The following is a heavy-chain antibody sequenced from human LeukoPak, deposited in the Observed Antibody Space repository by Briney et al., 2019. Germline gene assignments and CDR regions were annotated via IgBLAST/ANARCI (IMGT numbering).Heavy chain of an antibody. CDR2: IYYSGTT. Sequence: SETLSLTCTVSGGSISSYYWSWIRQPPGKGLEWIGYIYYSGTTNYNPSLKSRVTISVDTSKKQFSLKLNSVTAADTAVYYCARGESFGQEYYYYYYMDVWGKGTTVTVSS. V-gene: IGHV4-59*01. CDR1: GGSISSYY. J-gene: IGHJ6*03. CDR3: ARGESFGQEYYYYYYMDV. D-gene: IGHD2/OR15-2a*01.